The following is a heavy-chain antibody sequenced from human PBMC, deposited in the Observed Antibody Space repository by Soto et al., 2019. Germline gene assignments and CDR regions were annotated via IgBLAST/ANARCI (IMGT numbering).Heavy chain of an antibody. V-gene: IGHV2-5*02. D-gene: IGHD3-3*02. J-gene: IGHJ4*02. CDR3: AHSSRDGSVQLAFFDY. Sequence: QITLKESGPTLVKPTQTLTLTCTFSGFSLTSSGVGVGWIRQPPGKALEWLALIYWDDDKIYTPSLKTRLTITKDTSKNQVVLAMTNMVPVDTATYYCAHSSRDGSVQLAFFDYWGQGALVTVSS. CDR2: IYWDDDK. CDR1: GFSLTSSGVG.